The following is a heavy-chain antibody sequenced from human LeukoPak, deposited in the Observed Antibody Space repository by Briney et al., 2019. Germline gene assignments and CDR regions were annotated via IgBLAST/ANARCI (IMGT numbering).Heavy chain of an antibody. Sequence: PGGSLRLSCAASGFTFSSYWMSWVRQAPGKGLEWVANIKQDGSEKYYVDSVKGRFTISRDNAKNSLYLQMNSLRSEDTAVYYCASGRSHYYGSGSYSDWGQGTLVTVSS. D-gene: IGHD3-10*01. CDR2: IKQDGSEK. V-gene: IGHV3-7*03. J-gene: IGHJ4*02. CDR1: GFTFSSYW. CDR3: ASGRSHYYGSGSYSD.